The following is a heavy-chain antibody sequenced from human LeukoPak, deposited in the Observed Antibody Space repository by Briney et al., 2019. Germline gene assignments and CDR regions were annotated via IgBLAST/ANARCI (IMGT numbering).Heavy chain of an antibody. CDR2: ISSSSSYI. D-gene: IGHD3-9*01. J-gene: IGHJ4*02. CDR1: GFTFSSYS. V-gene: IGHV3-21*01. CDR3: ARALRYFAWLLPFDY. Sequence: GGSLRLSCAASGFTFSSYSMNWVRQAPGKGLEWVSSISSSSSYIYYADSVKGRFTISRDNAKNSLYLQMNSLRPEDTAVYYCARALRYFAWLLPFDYWGQGTLVTVSS.